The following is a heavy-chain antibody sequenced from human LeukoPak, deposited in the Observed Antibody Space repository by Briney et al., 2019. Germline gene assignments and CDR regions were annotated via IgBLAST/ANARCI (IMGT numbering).Heavy chain of an antibody. J-gene: IGHJ4*02. CDR3: AKEVPNTGKAFAY. V-gene: IGHV3-23*01. CDR2: ISASGDST. CDR1: GFTFSSYA. D-gene: IGHD3-10*01. Sequence: GVSLRLSCAASGFTFSSYAMSWVRQTPGKGLYWVSTISASGDSTYYVASVKGRFTISRDNSKDTLYLQMNSLRAEDTAVYYCAKEVPNTGKAFAYWGQGTLVTVSS.